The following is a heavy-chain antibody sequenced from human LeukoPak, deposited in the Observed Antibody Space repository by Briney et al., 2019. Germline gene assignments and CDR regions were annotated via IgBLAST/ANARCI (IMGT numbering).Heavy chain of an antibody. Sequence: SETLSLTCTVSGGSVSSGSYYWSWNRQPPGKGLEWIGYIYYSGSTNYNPSLKSRVTISVDTSKNQFSLKLSSVTAADTALYYCATEIYCGGDCYSDYWGQGTLVTVSS. CDR3: ATEIYCGGDCYSDY. CDR1: GGSVSSGSYY. J-gene: IGHJ4*02. D-gene: IGHD2-21*02. CDR2: IYYSGST. V-gene: IGHV4-61*01.